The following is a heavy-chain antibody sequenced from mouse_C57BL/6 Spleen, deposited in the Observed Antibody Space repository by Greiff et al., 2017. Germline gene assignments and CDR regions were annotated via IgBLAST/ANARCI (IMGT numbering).Heavy chain of an antibody. Sequence: EVQLQQSGGGLVKPGGSLKLSCAASGFTFSDYGMHWVRQAPEKGLEWVAYISSGSSTIYYADTVKGRFTISRDNAKNTLCLQMTSLRSEDTAMYYCARQDYGSSSFDYWGQGTTLTVSS. V-gene: IGHV5-17*01. CDR1: GFTFSDYG. D-gene: IGHD1-1*01. CDR2: ISSGSSTI. CDR3: ARQDYGSSSFDY. J-gene: IGHJ2*01.